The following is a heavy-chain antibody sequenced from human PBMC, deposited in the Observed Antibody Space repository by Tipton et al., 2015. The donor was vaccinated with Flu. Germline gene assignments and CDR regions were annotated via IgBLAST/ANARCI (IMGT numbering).Heavy chain of an antibody. CDR1: GGSISSSSYY. CDR2: IYYSGST. D-gene: IGHD4-23*01. Sequence: TLSLTCTVSGGSISSSSYYWGWIRQPPGKGLEWIGSIYYSGSTYYNPSLKSRVTISVDTSKNQFSLKLSSVTAADTAVYYCARVGVVTPFDYWGRGTLVTVSS. CDR3: ARVGVVTPFDY. J-gene: IGHJ4*02. V-gene: IGHV4-39*07.